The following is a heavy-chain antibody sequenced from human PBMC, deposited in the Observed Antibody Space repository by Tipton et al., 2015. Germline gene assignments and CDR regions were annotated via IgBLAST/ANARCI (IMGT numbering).Heavy chain of an antibody. CDR3: ARLFPSVTHYDFWSGPSRDYYGMDV. CDR1: GGSISSYY. V-gene: IGHV4-59*01. J-gene: IGHJ6*02. CDR2: IYYTGST. D-gene: IGHD3-3*01. Sequence: TLSLTCTVSGGSISSYYWSWIRQPPGKGLEWIGYIYYTGSTNYNPSLKSRVTMSIDTSKNQLALKLTSVTAADTAVYYCARLFPSVTHYDFWSGPSRDYYGMDVWGQGTTVTVSS.